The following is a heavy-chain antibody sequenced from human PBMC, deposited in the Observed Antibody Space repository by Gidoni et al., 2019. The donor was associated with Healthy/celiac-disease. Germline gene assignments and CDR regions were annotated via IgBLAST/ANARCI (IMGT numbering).Heavy chain of an antibody. D-gene: IGHD3-22*01. Sequence: QVQLQESGPGLVKPSQTLSLTCTVSGGSISSGDYYWSWLCQPPGKGLGWIGYIYYRGSTYYNPSLKSRVTISVDTSKNQFSLKLSSVTAADTAVYYCARDAPSSGYYTHVEYWGQGTLVTVSS. V-gene: IGHV4-30-4*01. CDR3: ARDAPSSGYYTHVEY. J-gene: IGHJ4*02. CDR2: IYYRGST. CDR1: GGSISSGDYY.